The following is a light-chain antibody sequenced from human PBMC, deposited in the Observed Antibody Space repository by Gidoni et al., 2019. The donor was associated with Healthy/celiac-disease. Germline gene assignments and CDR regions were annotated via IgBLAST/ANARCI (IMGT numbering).Light chain of an antibody. Sequence: QSALTQPASESGSPGPSITISCTGTSSDVGSYNLVSWYQQHPGKAPKLMIYEGSKRPSGVSNRFSGSKSGNTASLTISGLQAEDEADYYCCSYAGSPYVVFGGGTKLTVL. V-gene: IGLV2-23*01. CDR2: EGS. J-gene: IGLJ2*01. CDR1: SSDVGSYNL. CDR3: CSYAGSPYVV.